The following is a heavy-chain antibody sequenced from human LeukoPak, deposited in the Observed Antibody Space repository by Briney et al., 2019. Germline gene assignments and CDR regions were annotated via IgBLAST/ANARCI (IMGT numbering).Heavy chain of an antibody. CDR3: AKDPYSSSSDNWFDP. J-gene: IGHJ5*02. D-gene: IGHD6-6*01. CDR2: ISGSGGST. Sequence: GGSLRLSCAASGFTFSSYWMNWARQAPGKGLEWASAISGSGGSTYYADSVKGRFTISRDNSKNTLYLQMNSLRVEDTAVYYCAKDPYSSSSDNWFDPWGQGTLVTVSS. V-gene: IGHV3-23*01. CDR1: GFTFSSYW.